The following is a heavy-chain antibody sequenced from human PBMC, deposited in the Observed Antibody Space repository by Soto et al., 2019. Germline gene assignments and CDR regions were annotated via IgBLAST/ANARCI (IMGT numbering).Heavy chain of an antibody. CDR2: ISAYNGNT. V-gene: IGHV1-18*04. Sequence: ASVKVSCKASGYTFTSYGISWVRQAPGQGLEWMGWISAYNGNTNYAQKLQGRVTMTTDTSTSTAYMELRSLRSDDTAVYYCARIFTGGVYYYYGMDVWGQGTTVTVCS. CDR3: ARIFTGGVYYYYGMDV. J-gene: IGHJ6*02. CDR1: GYTFTSYG. D-gene: IGHD3-16*01.